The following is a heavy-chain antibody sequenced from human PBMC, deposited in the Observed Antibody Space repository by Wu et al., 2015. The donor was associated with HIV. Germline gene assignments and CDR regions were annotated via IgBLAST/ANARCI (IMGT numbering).Heavy chain of an antibody. Sequence: QVQLVQSGAEVKKPGSSVKVSCRASGGTFNNYAISWVRQAPGQGLEWMGGIIPIFGTANYAQKFQGRVTITADESTSTAYMELSRLRSDDTAVYYCARDNSVAGTHGPWGQGTLVTVSS. CDR3: ARDNSVAGTHGP. CDR2: IIPIFGTA. V-gene: IGHV1-69*13. CDR1: GGTFNNYA. D-gene: IGHD6-19*01. J-gene: IGHJ4*02.